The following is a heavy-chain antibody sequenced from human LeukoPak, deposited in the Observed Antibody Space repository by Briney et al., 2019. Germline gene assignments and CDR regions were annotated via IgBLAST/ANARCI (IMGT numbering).Heavy chain of an antibody. J-gene: IGHJ3*02. Sequence: SETLSLTCAVFGGSITSGGFSWSWIRQPPGKGLEWLGNIYRSGNTYYNPSLQSRVTISLDRSKNQFSLNLTSVTAADTALYFCARDSVTFDTWGQGAMVTVSS. CDR1: GGSITSGGFS. V-gene: IGHV4-30-2*01. CDR3: ARDSVTFDT. D-gene: IGHD3-10*01. CDR2: IYRSGNT.